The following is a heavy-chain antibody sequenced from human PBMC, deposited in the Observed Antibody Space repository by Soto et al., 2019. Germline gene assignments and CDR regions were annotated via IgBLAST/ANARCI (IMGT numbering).Heavy chain of an antibody. J-gene: IGHJ5*02. V-gene: IGHV5-10-1*01. CDR1: GYSFTSYW. Sequence: PGESLKISCNGSGYSFTSYWISWVRQMPGKGLEWMGRIDPSDSYTNYSPSFQGHVTISADKSISTAYLQWSSLKASDTAMYYCARPRGYCSSTSCYLGWFDPWGQGTLVTVSS. CDR2: IDPSDSYT. CDR3: ARPRGYCSSTSCYLGWFDP. D-gene: IGHD2-2*01.